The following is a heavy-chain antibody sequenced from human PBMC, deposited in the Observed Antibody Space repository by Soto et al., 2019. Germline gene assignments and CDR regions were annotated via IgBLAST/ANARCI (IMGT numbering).Heavy chain of an antibody. CDR3: ARETTVTKDYYYGMDV. CDR1: GYSFTSYW. V-gene: IGHV5-51*01. Sequence: GESLKISCKGSGYSFTSYWIGWVRQMPGEGLEWMGIIYPGDSDTRYSPSFQGQVTISADKSISTAYLQWSSLKASDTAMYYCARETTVTKDYYYGMDVWGQGTTVTVSS. J-gene: IGHJ6*02. CDR2: IYPGDSDT. D-gene: IGHD4-17*01.